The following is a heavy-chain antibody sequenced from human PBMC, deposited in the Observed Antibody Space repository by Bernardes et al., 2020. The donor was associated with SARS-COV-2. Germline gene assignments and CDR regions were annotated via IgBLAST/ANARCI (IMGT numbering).Heavy chain of an antibody. Sequence: GGSLRLSCAASGFKFSTYGMHWVRQAPGKGLEWLAVVSDDGTNGEYAASVKGRFTISRDNSKNTVYLQINSLRGEDTAVYYCARVPYERSGYSYFLDYWGQGTLVIVSS. CDR2: VSDDGTNG. CDR1: GFKFSTYG. V-gene: IGHV3-30*03. CDR3: ARVPYERSGYSYFLDY. D-gene: IGHD3-22*01. J-gene: IGHJ4*02.